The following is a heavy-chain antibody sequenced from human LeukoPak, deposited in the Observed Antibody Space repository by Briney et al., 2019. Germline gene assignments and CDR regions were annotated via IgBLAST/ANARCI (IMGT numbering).Heavy chain of an antibody. Sequence: SETLSLTCTVSGGSISSYYWSWIRQPPGKGLEWIGYIYYSGSTNYNPSLKSRVTISVDTSENQFSLKLSSVTAADTAVHYCARGGYVDTAMVFSNPYYYYGMDVWGQGTTVTVSS. CDR3: ARGGYVDTAMVFSNPYYYYGMDV. V-gene: IGHV4-59*01. D-gene: IGHD5-18*01. J-gene: IGHJ6*02. CDR1: GGSISSYY. CDR2: IYYSGST.